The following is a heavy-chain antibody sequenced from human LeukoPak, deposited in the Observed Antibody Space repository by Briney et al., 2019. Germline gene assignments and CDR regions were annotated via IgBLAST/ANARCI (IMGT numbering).Heavy chain of an antibody. D-gene: IGHD3-9*01. V-gene: IGHV3-23*01. Sequence: GGSLRLSCAASGITFSSYGMSWVRQAPGKGLEWVSSISSTGGTTYYADSVKGRFTISRDNSKNTLYLQMNSLRAEDAAVYYCAKDHFDWSIDYWGQGTLVTVSS. CDR2: ISSTGGTT. CDR3: AKDHFDWSIDY. CDR1: GITFSSYG. J-gene: IGHJ4*02.